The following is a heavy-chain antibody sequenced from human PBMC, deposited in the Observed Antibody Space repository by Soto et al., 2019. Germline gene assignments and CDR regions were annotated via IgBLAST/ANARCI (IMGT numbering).Heavy chain of an antibody. J-gene: IGHJ4*02. D-gene: IGHD3-10*01. CDR1: GLTFSNYA. V-gene: IGHV3-23*01. Sequence: PGGSLRLSCAASGLTFSNYAVTWVRQAPCKGLEWVSAIDLSGSGTYYADSVKGRFTISRDNSKNTVYLQMNSLRAEDTAVYYCAPLWFGEPTTVIDYWGQGTPVTVSS. CDR3: APLWFGEPTTVIDY. CDR2: IDLSGSGT.